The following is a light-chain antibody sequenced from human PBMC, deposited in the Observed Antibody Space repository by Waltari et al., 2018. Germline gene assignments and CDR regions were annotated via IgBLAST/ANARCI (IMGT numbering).Light chain of an antibody. CDR3: QQYYSIALD. J-gene: IGKJ4*01. Sequence: DIQMTQSPSSLSASVGDRVTITCRASQRIGNSVAWYQQKPGKAPKPLLSTASKLESGVSSRFSGRGSGTEYTLTISCLQPEDFATYYCQQYYSIALDFGGGTKVEIK. CDR1: QRIGNS. V-gene: IGKV1-NL1*01. CDR2: TAS.